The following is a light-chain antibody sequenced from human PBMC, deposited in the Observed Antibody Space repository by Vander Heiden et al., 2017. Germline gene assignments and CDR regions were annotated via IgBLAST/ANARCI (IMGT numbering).Light chain of an antibody. CDR2: KDS. J-gene: IGLJ3*02. V-gene: IGLV3-25*03. CDR1: ALPKQY. Sequence: SYELTQPPSVSVSPGQTARITCSGDALPKQYAYWYQQKPGQAPVLVIYKDSERPSGIPERFSGSSSGTTVTLTISGVQAEDEADYYCQSADSSVWVFGGGTKLTGL. CDR3: QSADSSVWV.